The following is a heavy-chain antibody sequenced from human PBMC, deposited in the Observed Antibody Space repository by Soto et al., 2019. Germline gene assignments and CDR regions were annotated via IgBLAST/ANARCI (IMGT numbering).Heavy chain of an antibody. CDR3: VRLIGNSWLDY. CDR2: VYHSGSP. J-gene: IGHJ4*02. CDR1: RGSITSHDHY. D-gene: IGHD6-13*01. Sequence: PSETLSLTCTVSRGSITSHDHYWSWIRQSPGKGLEWIGYVYHSGSPYYNPSLKSRVTISVDTSKNQISLQLNSVTPEDTAVYYCVRLIGNSWLDYWGQGTLVTVSS. V-gene: IGHV4-30-4*08.